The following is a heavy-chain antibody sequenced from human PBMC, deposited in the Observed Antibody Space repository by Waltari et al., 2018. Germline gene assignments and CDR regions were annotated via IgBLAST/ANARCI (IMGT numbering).Heavy chain of an antibody. V-gene: IGHV3-21*01. CDR1: GFTFSSYS. J-gene: IGHJ6*02. D-gene: IGHD3-3*01. Sequence: EVQLVESGGGLVKPGGSLRLSCAASGFTFSSYSMNWVRQAPGKGLEWVSSISSSSSYIYYADSVKGRFTISRDNAKNSLYLQMNSLRAEDTAVYYCARDRWDTIFGVVIGNYYYGMDVWGQGTTVTVSS. CDR2: ISSSSSYI. CDR3: ARDRWDTIFGVVIGNYYYGMDV.